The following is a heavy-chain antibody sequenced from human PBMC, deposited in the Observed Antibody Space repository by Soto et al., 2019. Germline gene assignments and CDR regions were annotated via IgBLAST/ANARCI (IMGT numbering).Heavy chain of an antibody. CDR2: ISGSGVST. CDR3: AKGPPSIYYYDSSGYYYGYFDY. J-gene: IGHJ4*02. CDR1: PITFSSYA. V-gene: IGHV3-23*01. D-gene: IGHD3-22*01. Sequence: PGGSMRLPCAASPITFSSYAMSWVRQPPGKGLEWLSAISGSGVSTYYADSVKGRFTMSRDNCKSTLYLQMNSLRAEDTSVYYCAKGPPSIYYYDSSGYYYGYFDYWGQGTLVTVSS.